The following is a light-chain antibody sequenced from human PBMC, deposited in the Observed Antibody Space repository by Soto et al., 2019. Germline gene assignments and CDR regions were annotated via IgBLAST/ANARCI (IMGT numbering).Light chain of an antibody. CDR3: QQRSS. CDR2: DAS. CDR1: QSVSSY. V-gene: IGKV3-11*01. Sequence: EIVLTQSPATLSLSPGERATLSCRASQSVSSYLAWYQQKPGQAPRLLIYDASNRATGIPARFSGSGSGTDLTLTISSLEPEDSAVYYCQQRSSFGQGTKLEIK. J-gene: IGKJ2*03.